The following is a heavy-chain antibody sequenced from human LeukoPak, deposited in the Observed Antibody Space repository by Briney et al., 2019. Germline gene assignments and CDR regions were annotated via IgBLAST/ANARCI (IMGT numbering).Heavy chain of an antibody. CDR2: IKEDGTET. Sequence: HPGGSLRLSCAASGFMFSSNWMSWVRLAPGKGLEWVANIKEDGTETYYVDSVKGRFTISRDNAKNSLYLQMNSLRVEDTAVYYCASYYRDYWGQGILVTVSS. V-gene: IGHV3-7*03. J-gene: IGHJ4*02. CDR3: ASYYRDY. CDR1: GFMFSSNW. D-gene: IGHD3-10*01.